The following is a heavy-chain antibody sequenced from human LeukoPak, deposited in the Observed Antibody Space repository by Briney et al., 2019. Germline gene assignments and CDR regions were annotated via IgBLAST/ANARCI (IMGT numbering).Heavy chain of an antibody. Sequence: SETLSLTCAVYGVSFSGYYWSWIRQPPGKGLEWIREINHSGSTNYNPSLKRRVTISVDTSKNQFSLKLSSVTAADTAVYYCARSPGLGNDYWGQGTLVTVSS. V-gene: IGHV4-34*01. CDR3: ARSPGLGNDY. CDR2: INHSGST. D-gene: IGHD7-27*01. J-gene: IGHJ4*02. CDR1: GVSFSGYY.